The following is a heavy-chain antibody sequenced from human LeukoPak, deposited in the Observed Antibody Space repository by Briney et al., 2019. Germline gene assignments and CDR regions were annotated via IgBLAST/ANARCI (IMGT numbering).Heavy chain of an antibody. CDR1: GFTFDDYA. CDR3: AKASCSGGSCYFDY. Sequence: PGGSLRLSGAASGFTFDDYAMHWVRQAPGKGLEWVSGISWNSGSIGYAVSVKGRFTISRDNAKNSLYLQMNSLRAEDTALYYCAKASCSGGSCYFDYWGQGTLVTVSS. CDR2: ISWNSGSI. V-gene: IGHV3-9*01. J-gene: IGHJ4*02. D-gene: IGHD2-15*01.